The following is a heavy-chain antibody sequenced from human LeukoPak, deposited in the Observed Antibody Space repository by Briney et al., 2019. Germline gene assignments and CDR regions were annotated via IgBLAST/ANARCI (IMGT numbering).Heavy chain of an antibody. J-gene: IGHJ4*02. CDR1: GYIFTNYW. CDR3: ARDSGYDSYFAY. V-gene: IGHV5-51*01. CDR2: FYPGDSDT. D-gene: IGHD5-12*01. Sequence: ESLKISCRGSGYIFTNYWIGWVRQMPGKGLEWMGIFYPGDSDTRYSPSFQGQVTISVDKSINTAYLQWSSLKASDTAMYYCARDSGYDSYFAYWGQGTLVTVSS.